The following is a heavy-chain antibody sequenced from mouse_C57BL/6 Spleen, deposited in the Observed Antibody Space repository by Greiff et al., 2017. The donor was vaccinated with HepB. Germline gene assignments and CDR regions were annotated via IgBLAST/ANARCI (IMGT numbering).Heavy chain of an antibody. CDR2: IHPNSGST. J-gene: IGHJ2*01. CDR3: ARSGTTVVAHDY. CDR1: GFTFTSYW. V-gene: IGHV1-64*01. D-gene: IGHD1-1*01. Sequence: QVQLQQPGAELVKPGASVKLSCKASGFTFTSYWMHWVKQRPGQGLEWIGMIHPNSGSTNYNEKFKSKATLTVDKSSSTAYMQLSSLTSEDSAVYYCARSGTTVVAHDYWGQGTTLTVSS.